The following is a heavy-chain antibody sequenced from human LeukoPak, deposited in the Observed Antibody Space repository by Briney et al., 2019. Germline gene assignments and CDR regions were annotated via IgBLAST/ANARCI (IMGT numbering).Heavy chain of an antibody. CDR1: GGTFSSYA. V-gene: IGHV1-69*04. CDR2: IIPILGIA. J-gene: IGHJ4*02. CDR3: ARGSSGSYYSFRTYIYDY. Sequence: SVKVSCKASGGTFSSYAISWVRQAPGQGLEWMGRIIPILGIANYAQKFQGRVTITADKSTSTAYMELSSLRSEDTAVYYCARGSSGSYYSFRTYIYDYWGQGTLVTVSS. D-gene: IGHD1-26*01.